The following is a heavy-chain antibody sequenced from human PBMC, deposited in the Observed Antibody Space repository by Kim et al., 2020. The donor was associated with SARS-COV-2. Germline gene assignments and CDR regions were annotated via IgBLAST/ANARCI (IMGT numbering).Heavy chain of an antibody. Sequence: GGSLRLSCAASGFTVSSNYMSWVRQAPGKGLEWVSVIYSGGSTYYADSVKGRFTISRDNSKNTLYLQMNSLRAEDTAVYYCARGYCSGGSCYSGYYGMDVWGQGTTVTVSS. CDR2: IYSGGST. D-gene: IGHD2-15*01. CDR1: GFTVSSNY. V-gene: IGHV3-53*01. CDR3: ARGYCSGGSCYSGYYGMDV. J-gene: IGHJ6*02.